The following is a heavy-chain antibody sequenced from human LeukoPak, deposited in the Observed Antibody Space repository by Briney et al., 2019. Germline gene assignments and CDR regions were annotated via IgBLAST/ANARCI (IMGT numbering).Heavy chain of an antibody. Sequence: GGSLRLSCAASGFTFSRYWIHWVRQAPGKGLEWVSRINPDGSTTTYADSVKGRFTISRDNAKNTVYLQMNSLRAEDTAVYYCAKDRRYYYDSSGFFDYWGQGTLVTVSS. J-gene: IGHJ4*02. D-gene: IGHD3-22*01. CDR2: INPDGSTT. V-gene: IGHV3-74*01. CDR1: GFTFSRYW. CDR3: AKDRRYYYDSSGFFDY.